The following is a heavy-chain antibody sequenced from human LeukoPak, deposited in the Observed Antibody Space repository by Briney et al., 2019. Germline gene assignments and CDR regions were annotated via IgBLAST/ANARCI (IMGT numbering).Heavy chain of an antibody. CDR2: IHHSGST. D-gene: IGHD3-10*01. CDR1: AGSINRFY. Sequence: PSETLSLTCTVSAGSINRFYWNWIRQSPGKGLEWIGYIHHSGSTKYNPSLQSRVTMSMDTSKNQFSLKLSSVTAADTAVYYCASTYYGSGSYYGWFDPWGQGTLVTVSS. J-gene: IGHJ5*02. V-gene: IGHV4-59*01. CDR3: ASTYYGSGSYYGWFDP.